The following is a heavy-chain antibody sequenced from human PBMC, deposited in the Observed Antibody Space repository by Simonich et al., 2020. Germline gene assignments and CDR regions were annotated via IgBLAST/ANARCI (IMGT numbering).Heavy chain of an antibody. CDR3: ARDQGGRAAAATDY. CDR1: GYPFTSYG. J-gene: IGHJ4*02. V-gene: IGHV1-18*01. Sequence: QVQLVQSGAEVKKPGASVKVSCKASGYPFTSYGISWVRQGPGKGLEWMGWIRADNGNTNYAQKLQGRVTMTTDTATSTAYMELRSLRSDDTAVYYCARDQGGRAAAATDYWGQGTLVTVSS. CDR2: IRADNGNT. D-gene: IGHD6-13*01.